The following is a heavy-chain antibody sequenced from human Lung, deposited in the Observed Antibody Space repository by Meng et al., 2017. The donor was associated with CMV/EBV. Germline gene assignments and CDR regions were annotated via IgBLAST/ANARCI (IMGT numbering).Heavy chain of an antibody. Sequence: LQPQHMATRLVHPSDTLPLPVTVQCGSISRSNYYCVWIRQPPGKGLEWMWSIYYSGSTYYIPSLNSRVTISVETSKNQSSLKLISVTAPDTAVYYCASPLGILGIVDLWGRGTLVTVAS. J-gene: IGHJ2*01. V-gene: IGHV4-39*01. CDR3: ASPLGILGIVDL. D-gene: IGHD7-27*01. CDR2: IYYSGST. CDR1: CGSISRSNYY.